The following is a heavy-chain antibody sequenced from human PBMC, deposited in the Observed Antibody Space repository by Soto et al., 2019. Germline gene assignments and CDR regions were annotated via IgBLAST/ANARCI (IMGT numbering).Heavy chain of an antibody. V-gene: IGHV4-31*03. J-gene: IGHJ4*02. Sequence: QVQLQESGPGLVKPSQTLSLTCTVSGGSISSGGYYWSWIRQHPGKGLEWIGYIYYSGSTYYNPSLKRRVTIAVETSKNHSSLKLSYVTAADTAVYYCAGSCSSTSCYTGTDYWGQGTLVTVSS. D-gene: IGHD2-2*02. CDR1: GGSISSGGYY. CDR2: IYYSGST. CDR3: AGSCSSTSCYTGTDY.